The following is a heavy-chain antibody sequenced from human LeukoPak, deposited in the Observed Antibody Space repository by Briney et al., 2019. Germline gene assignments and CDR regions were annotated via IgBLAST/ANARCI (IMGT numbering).Heavy chain of an antibody. CDR1: GFTFNNYW. CDR3: TRVRVVVPSAFDYCDF. CDR2: INPYGSDT. V-gene: IGHV3-7*01. J-gene: IGHJ4*02. D-gene: IGHD2-2*01. Sequence: PGGSLRLSCAASGFTFNNYWMWWVRQASGKGLEWVANINPYGSDTYYADSVKGRFTISRDNAENSLFLQMNSLRAEDTAVYYCTRVRVVVPSAFDYCDFWGQGTLVTVSS.